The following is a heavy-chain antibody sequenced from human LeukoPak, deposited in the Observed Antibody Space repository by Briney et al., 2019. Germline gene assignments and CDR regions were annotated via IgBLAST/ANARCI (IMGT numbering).Heavy chain of an antibody. J-gene: IGHJ6*02. CDR3: AKPIYGSGTYYNVFFYAMDV. D-gene: IGHD3-10*01. CDR2: IYSGDTT. V-gene: IGHV3-66*04. CDR1: GFTVSTNY. Sequence: GGSLRLSCAASGFTVSTNYMSWVRQAPGKGLEWVSVIYSGDTTFYADSVRGKFTLSRDNSKNTLYLQMNSLRAEDTAVYYCAKPIYGSGTYYNVFFYAMDVWGRGTTVTVSS.